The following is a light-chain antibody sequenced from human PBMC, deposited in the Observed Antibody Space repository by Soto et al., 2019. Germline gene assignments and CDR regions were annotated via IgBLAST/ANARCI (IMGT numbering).Light chain of an antibody. CDR1: QSISSY. V-gene: IGKV1-39*01. J-gene: IGKJ1*01. CDR2: AAS. Sequence: PSSLSASVGDRVTITCRASQSISSYLNWYQQKPGKAPKLLIYAASSLQSGVPSRFSGSGSGTDFTLTISSLQPEDFATYYCQQSYSTLGTFGQGTKVDIK. CDR3: QQSYSTLGT.